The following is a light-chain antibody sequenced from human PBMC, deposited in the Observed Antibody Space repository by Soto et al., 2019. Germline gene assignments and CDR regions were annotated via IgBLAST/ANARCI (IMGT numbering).Light chain of an antibody. CDR2: EVT. V-gene: IGLV2-14*01. CDR3: SSYTSRRTLV. CDR1: SSDVGGYKF. Sequence: QSALTQPASVSGSPGQSITISCTGTSSDVGGYKFVSWYQQYPGKAPKLLIYEVTYRPSGVSNRFSGSKSGNPAFLTISGLQYEDEADYSCSSYTSRRTLVFGGGPRSPS. J-gene: IGLJ2*01.